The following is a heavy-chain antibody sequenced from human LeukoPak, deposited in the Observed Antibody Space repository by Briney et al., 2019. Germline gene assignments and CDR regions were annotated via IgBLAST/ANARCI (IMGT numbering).Heavy chain of an antibody. J-gene: IGHJ6*02. D-gene: IGHD2/OR15-2a*01. CDR2: VYYSGIT. CDR1: GVSISRSTNY. CDR3: ARSSASSMGTMDV. V-gene: IGHV4-39*01. Sequence: SETLSLTCTVSGVSISRSTNYWDWTRQPPGKGLEWIGIVYYSGITYYNPSLESRVTISVDPSKNQFSLQLTSVTAADTAVYYCARSSASSMGTMDVWGQGTTVTVSS.